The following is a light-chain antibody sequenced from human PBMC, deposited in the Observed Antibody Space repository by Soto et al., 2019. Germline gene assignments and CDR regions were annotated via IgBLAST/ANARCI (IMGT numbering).Light chain of an antibody. Sequence: QTVVTQPPSVSGAPGQRVTISCTGSSSNIGAGYDVHWYQQLPGTAPKLLIYGNSNRPSGVPDRFSCSKSGTSASLAITGLQAEDEAEYYCQSYDSSLSGSYVFGTGTKLTVL. CDR3: QSYDSSLSGSYV. CDR2: GNS. V-gene: IGLV1-40*01. J-gene: IGLJ1*01. CDR1: SSNIGAGYD.